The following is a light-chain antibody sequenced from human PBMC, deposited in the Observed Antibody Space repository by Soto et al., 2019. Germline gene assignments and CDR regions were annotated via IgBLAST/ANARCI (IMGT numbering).Light chain of an antibody. V-gene: IGLV2-23*01. Sequence: QSALTQPASVSGSPGQSITISCTGTSNDVGTYNLVSWYQQHPGKAPKVMIYEGNKRPSGVSDRFSASKSDNTASLTISGLQAEDEADFYCCSYAGSGTFVFGTGTKLTVL. CDR3: CSYAGSGTFV. CDR2: EGN. J-gene: IGLJ1*01. CDR1: SNDVGTYNL.